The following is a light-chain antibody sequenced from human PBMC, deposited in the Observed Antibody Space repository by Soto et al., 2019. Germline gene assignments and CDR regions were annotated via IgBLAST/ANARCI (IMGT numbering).Light chain of an antibody. Sequence: EIVLTQSPGTLSLSPGERATLSCRASQSVSSNYLAWYQQKPGRAPRLLIYGASSRDTGIPDRFSGSGSGTDFTLSISKVEPEDFAVYYCQQYGRPPRATFGQGTRLEIK. J-gene: IGKJ5*01. CDR1: QSVSSNY. CDR2: GAS. V-gene: IGKV3-20*01. CDR3: QQYGRPPRAT.